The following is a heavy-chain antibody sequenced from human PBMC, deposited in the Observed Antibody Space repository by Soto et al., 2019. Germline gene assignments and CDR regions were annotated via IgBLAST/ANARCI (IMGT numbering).Heavy chain of an antibody. Sequence: QVQLVESGGGLVKPGGSLRLSCAASGFTFSDYYMSWIRQAPGKGLEWVSYISSSGSTIYYADSVKGRFTIPRDNAKNSLYLQMNSLRADDTAVYYCARAVAAAGYYYYYYYYMDVWGKGTTVTVSS. V-gene: IGHV3-11*01. J-gene: IGHJ6*03. CDR2: ISSSGSTI. D-gene: IGHD6-13*01. CDR3: ARAVAAAGYYYYYYYYMDV. CDR1: GFTFSDYY.